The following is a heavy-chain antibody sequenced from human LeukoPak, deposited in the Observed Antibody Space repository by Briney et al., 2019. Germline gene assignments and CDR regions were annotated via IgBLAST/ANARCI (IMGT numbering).Heavy chain of an antibody. J-gene: IGHJ6*03. V-gene: IGHV3-30*04. CDR1: GFTFSSYA. CDR2: ISYDGSNK. CDR3: AKGGRGYSSLYYYYYMDV. D-gene: IGHD6-13*01. Sequence: RTGGSLRLSCAASGFTFSSYAMHWVRQAPGKGLEWVAVISYDGSNKYYADSVKGRFTISRDNSKNTLYLQMNSLRAEDTAVYYCAKGGRGYSSLYYYYYMDVWGKGTTVTISS.